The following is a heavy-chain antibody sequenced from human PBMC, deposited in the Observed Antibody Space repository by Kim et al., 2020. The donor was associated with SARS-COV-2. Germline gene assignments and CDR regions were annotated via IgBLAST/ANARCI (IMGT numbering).Heavy chain of an antibody. Sequence: GGSLRLSCAASGFTFTNYGMNWVRQAPGNGLEWVANIKQDGSEKYYVDSVKGRFIISRDNAKNSLYLQMNSLRADDTAVYYCARGGQAVAASGAYWGQGTLVTVSS. CDR1: GFTFTNYG. CDR2: IKQDGSEK. J-gene: IGHJ4*02. V-gene: IGHV3-7*03. CDR3: ARGGQAVAASGAY. D-gene: IGHD6-19*01.